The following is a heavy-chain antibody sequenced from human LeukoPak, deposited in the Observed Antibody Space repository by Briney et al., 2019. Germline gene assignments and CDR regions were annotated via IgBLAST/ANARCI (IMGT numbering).Heavy chain of an antibody. CDR2: INHSGNT. CDR1: GGSFSGYY. D-gene: IGHD3-22*01. Sequence: ASESLSLTCAVYGGSFSGYYWNWIRQPPGKGLEWIGEINHSGNTNYNPSLKSRVTMSVDTSKNQFSLRLSSVTAADTAVYYCARDHNYDSSGYFLHYWGQGTLVTVSS. J-gene: IGHJ4*02. CDR3: ARDHNYDSSGYFLHY. V-gene: IGHV4-34*01.